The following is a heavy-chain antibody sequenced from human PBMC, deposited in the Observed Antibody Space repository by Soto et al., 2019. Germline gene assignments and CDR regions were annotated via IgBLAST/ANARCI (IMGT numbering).Heavy chain of an antibody. CDR3: ARDKITGLFAY. V-gene: IGHV4-34*01. D-gene: IGHD2-8*02. CDR1: GGSFSGYY. Sequence: QVQLQQWGAGLLKPSETLSLTCAVYGGSFSGYYWTWIRQPPGTGLEWIGEINHSGSTNYNPSLTXRXTXSXXTSKNQFSLKLTSVTAADTAVYYCARDKITGLFAYWGQGTLVTVSS. CDR2: INHSGST. J-gene: IGHJ4*02.